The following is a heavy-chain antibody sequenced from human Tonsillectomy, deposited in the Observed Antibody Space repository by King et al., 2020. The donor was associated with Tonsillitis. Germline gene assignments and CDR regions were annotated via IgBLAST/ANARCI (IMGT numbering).Heavy chain of an antibody. CDR1: GFTFSSYT. V-gene: IGHV3-21*01. CDR3: ARMRREIGVWGSVWFDP. CDR2: ISSSSSYI. D-gene: IGHD3-16*01. Sequence: VQLVESGGGLVKPGGSLRLSCAASGFTFSSYTMNWVRQAPGKGLEWVSSISSSSSYIYYADSVKGRFTISRDNAKNSLYLQMNSLRAEDTAVYYCARMRREIGVWGSVWFDPWGQGTLVTVSS. J-gene: IGHJ5*02.